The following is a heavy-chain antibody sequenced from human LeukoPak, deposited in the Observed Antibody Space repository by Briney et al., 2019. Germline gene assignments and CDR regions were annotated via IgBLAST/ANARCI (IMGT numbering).Heavy chain of an antibody. CDR2: IYTSGST. D-gene: IGHD3-22*01. J-gene: IGHJ4*02. CDR3: ARSSAGYYSAYFFDY. CDR1: GGSISSGDYY. Sequence: PSETLSLTCTVSGGSISSGDYYWSWIRQPAGKGLEWIGRIYTSGSTNYNPSLKSRVTISVDTSKNQFSLRLSSVTAADTAVYYCARSSAGYYSAYFFDYWGQGTLVTVSS. V-gene: IGHV4-61*02.